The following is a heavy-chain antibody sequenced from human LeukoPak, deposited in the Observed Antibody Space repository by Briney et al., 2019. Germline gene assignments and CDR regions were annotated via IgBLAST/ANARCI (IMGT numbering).Heavy chain of an antibody. Sequence: ASVTVSCKASGGTFSSYAISWVRQAPGQGLEWMGWINTNTGNPTYAQGFTGRFVFSLDTSVSTAYLQISSLKPEDTAVYYCAKQGPGYCGSTSCYGVDYWGQGTLVTVSS. D-gene: IGHD2-2*01. J-gene: IGHJ4*02. CDR3: AKQGPGYCGSTSCYGVDY. CDR2: INTNTGNP. CDR1: GGTFSSYA. V-gene: IGHV7-4-1*02.